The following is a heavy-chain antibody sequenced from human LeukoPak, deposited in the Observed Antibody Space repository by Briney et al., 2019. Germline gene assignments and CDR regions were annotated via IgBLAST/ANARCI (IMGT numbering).Heavy chain of an antibody. CDR2: IYSTGDT. V-gene: IGHV4-59*01. CDR1: GASINNYY. CDR3: ARDSALLWFGELDS. D-gene: IGHD3-10*01. Sequence: SETLSLTCTVSGASINNYYWSWVRQPPLKGLEWIGYIYSTGDTSYNPSLESRVSISMDTSKNHFSLEITSVTAADTAVYFCARDSALLWFGELDSWGQGTVVTVSS. J-gene: IGHJ5*02.